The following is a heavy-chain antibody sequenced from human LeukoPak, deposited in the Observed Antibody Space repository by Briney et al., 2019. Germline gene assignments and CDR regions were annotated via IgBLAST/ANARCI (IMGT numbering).Heavy chain of an antibody. CDR2: ISSSSSYI. J-gene: IGHJ4*02. D-gene: IGHD4-17*01. CDR3: ARDLYGDYSYVDY. V-gene: IGHV3-21*01. Sequence: PGGSLRLSCAGSGFTVSSSYMSWVRQAPGEGLEWVSSISSSSSYIYYADSVKGRFTISRDNAKNSLYLQMNSLRAEDTAVYYCARDLYGDYSYVDYWGQGTLVTVSS. CDR1: GFTVSSSY.